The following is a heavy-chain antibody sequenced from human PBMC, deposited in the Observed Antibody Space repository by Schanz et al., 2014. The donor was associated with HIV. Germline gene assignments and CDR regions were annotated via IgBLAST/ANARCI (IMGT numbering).Heavy chain of an antibody. Sequence: QVQLVQSGAEVPKPGASVKVSCKTSGYTFSSYDINWVRQPPGQGPGWRGGRNPKSGNTGFAQKFRGRVSMTRDTSITTAYMELYSLSSEDTAVYYCARSLGYNNNWHDYWGQGTLVTVSS. CDR2: RNPKSGNT. D-gene: IGHD6-13*01. CDR1: GYTFSSYD. V-gene: IGHV1-8*01. CDR3: ARSLGYNNNWHDY. J-gene: IGHJ4*02.